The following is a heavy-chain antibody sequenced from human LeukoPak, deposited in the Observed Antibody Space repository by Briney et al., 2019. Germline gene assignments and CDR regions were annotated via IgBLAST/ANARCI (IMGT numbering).Heavy chain of an antibody. CDR3: ARPSSSWYYFDY. CDR2: ISSSSSYI. V-gene: IGHV3-21*01. Sequence: PGGSLRLSCAASGFTFSSYSMDWVRQAPGKGLEWVSSISSSSSYIYYADSVKGRFTISRDNAKNSLYLQMNSLGAEDTAVYYCARPSSSWYYFDYWGQGTLVTVSS. J-gene: IGHJ4*02. CDR1: GFTFSSYS. D-gene: IGHD6-13*01.